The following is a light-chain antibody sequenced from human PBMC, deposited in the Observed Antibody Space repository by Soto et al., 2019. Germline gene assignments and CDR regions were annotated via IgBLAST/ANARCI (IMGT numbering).Light chain of an antibody. Sequence: SYELTQPPSVSVAPGKTARITCGGNNFGSKSVHWYQQKPGQAPVLVIYYNSDRPSRIPERFSGSNSGNTATLTISRVEAGDEADYYCQVWDSSSDHPGVFGGGTKLTVL. J-gene: IGLJ2*01. CDR1: NFGSKS. CDR2: YNS. CDR3: QVWDSSSDHPGV. V-gene: IGLV3-21*04.